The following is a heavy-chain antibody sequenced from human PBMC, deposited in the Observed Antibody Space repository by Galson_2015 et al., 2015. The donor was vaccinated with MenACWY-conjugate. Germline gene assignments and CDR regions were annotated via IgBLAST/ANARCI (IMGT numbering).Heavy chain of an antibody. CDR3: ARAYYYGSGSFYGWYFDL. J-gene: IGHJ2*01. CDR1: GFTFNTYA. Sequence: SLRLSCAASGFTFNTYAMSWVRQSIGKGLEWVSAIGPAGDTYYAVSVKGRFTISRENARNSLSLQMNSLRVGDTAVYYCARAYYYGSGSFYGWYFDLWGRGTLVTVSS. CDR2: IGPAGDT. V-gene: IGHV3-13*04. D-gene: IGHD3-10*01.